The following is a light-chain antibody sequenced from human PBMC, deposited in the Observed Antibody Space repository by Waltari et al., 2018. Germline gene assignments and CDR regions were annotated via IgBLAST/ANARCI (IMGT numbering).Light chain of an antibody. CDR2: CAS. CDR3: HQYFAPPYT. V-gene: IGKV4-1*01. Sequence: IVMTQSPDSLTVSLGERATINCKSSHSLLYYSNNKNYIRWYQQKPGQAPKLIIYCASTRDSGVPDRFSGSGSETDFTLTISSLQAEDVAVYHCHQYFAPPYTFGRGTKLEIK. J-gene: IGKJ2*01. CDR1: HSLLYYSNNKNY.